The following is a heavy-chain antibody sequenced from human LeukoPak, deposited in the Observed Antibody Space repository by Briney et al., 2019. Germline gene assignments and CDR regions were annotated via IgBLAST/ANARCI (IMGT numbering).Heavy chain of an antibody. CDR2: ISTHNGNT. CDR1: GYTFTSYG. J-gene: IGHJ4*02. CDR3: ARYYDILTGYPPLLDY. D-gene: IGHD3-9*01. Sequence: ASVKVSCKASGYTFTSYGFSRVRHAPVQGLEWMGWISTHNGNTYNAQKFQGRFTMTTDTSTSTVYMELCSLRSDDTAVYYCARYYDILTGYPPLLDYWGQGTLVTVSS. V-gene: IGHV1-18*01.